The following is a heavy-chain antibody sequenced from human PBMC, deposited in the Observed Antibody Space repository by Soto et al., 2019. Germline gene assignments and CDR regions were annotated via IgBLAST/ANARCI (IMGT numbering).Heavy chain of an antibody. CDR2: IWYDGSNK. CDR1: GFTFSSYG. V-gene: IGHV3-33*01. J-gene: IGHJ4*02. CDR3: TRQTGDYFDS. D-gene: IGHD4-17*01. Sequence: QVQLVESGGGVVQPGRSLRLSCAASGFTFSSYGMHWVRQAPGKGLEWVAVIWYDGSNKYYADSVKGRFTISRDNSKNTLYLQMNSLKTEDTAVYYCTRQTGDYFDSWGQGALVTVSS.